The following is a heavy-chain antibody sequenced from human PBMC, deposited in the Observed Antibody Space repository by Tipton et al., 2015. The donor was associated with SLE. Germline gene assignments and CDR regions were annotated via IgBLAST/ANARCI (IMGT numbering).Heavy chain of an antibody. CDR2: INHSGGT. V-gene: IGHV4-34*01. J-gene: IGHJ4*02. CDR3: ARHWGY. Sequence: GLVKPSETLSLTCAVYGGSFSDSCNSWIRQPPGKGLEWIGEINHSGGTNYNPSLKSRVTISVDTSNNQFSLKLTSATAADTAVYYCARHWGYWGQGTLVTVSS. CDR1: GGSFSDSC. D-gene: IGHD3-16*01.